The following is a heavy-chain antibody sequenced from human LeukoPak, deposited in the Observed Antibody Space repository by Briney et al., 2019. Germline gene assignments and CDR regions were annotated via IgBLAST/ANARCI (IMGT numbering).Heavy chain of an antibody. Sequence: GGSLRLSCAASGFTFSTYSMKWVRQAPGKGLEWVSYISSSSSTIYYADSVRGRLTISRDNAKNSLYLQMNSLRAEDTAVYYCARLITASTPSDVRIESWGQGTLVIVSS. J-gene: IGHJ4*02. CDR1: GFTFSTYS. CDR3: ARLITASTPSDVRIES. CDR2: ISSSSSTI. D-gene: IGHD3-16*01. V-gene: IGHV3-48*04.